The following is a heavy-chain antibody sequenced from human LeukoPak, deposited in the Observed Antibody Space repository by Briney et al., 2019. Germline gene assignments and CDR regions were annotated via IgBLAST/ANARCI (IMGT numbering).Heavy chain of an antibody. D-gene: IGHD4-17*01. Sequence: PGGSLRLSCVVSGFTFNSCWMNWVRQAPGKGLEWVAHINPDGRDTYYADSVKGRFTISRDNSKNTLYLQMNSLRAEDTAVYYCAKDGGGEKDAFDIWGQGTMVTVSS. J-gene: IGHJ3*02. CDR1: GFTFNSCW. CDR2: INPDGRDT. V-gene: IGHV3-7*03. CDR3: AKDGGGEKDAFDI.